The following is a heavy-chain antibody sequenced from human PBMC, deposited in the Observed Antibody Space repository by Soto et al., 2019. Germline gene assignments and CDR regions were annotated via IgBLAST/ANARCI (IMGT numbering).Heavy chain of an antibody. CDR2: VYYSGST. CDR1: GGSITNNY. CDR3: ARDGYYGMYYFAY. D-gene: IGHD3-10*01. J-gene: IGHJ4*02. V-gene: IGHV4-59*12. Sequence: TSETLSLTCTVSGGSITNNYWSWLRQPPGKGLEWIGYVYYSGSTNYNPSLKSRVTISIDTSKTQFSLKLSSVTAADTAMYFCARDGYYGMYYFAYWGQGTRVTVSS.